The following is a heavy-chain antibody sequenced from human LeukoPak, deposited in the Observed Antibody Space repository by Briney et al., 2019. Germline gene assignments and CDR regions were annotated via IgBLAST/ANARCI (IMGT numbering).Heavy chain of an antibody. V-gene: IGHV3-23*01. CDR1: GITLSNYA. Sequence: GGSLRLSCAVSGITLSNYAMSWVRQAPGKGLEWVAGISGSGGGTNYADSVKGRFTISRDNPKKTLYLQMNNLRADDTAVYFCAKRGVVIRVILVGFHKEAYYFDSWGQGALVTVSS. CDR2: ISGSGGGT. CDR3: AKRGVVIRVILVGFHKEAYYFDS. J-gene: IGHJ4*02. D-gene: IGHD3-22*01.